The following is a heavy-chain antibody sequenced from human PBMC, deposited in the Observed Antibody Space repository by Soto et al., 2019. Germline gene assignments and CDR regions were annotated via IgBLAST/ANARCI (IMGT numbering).Heavy chain of an antibody. Sequence: GGSLRLSCAASGFTFSSYAMHWVRQAPGKGLEWVAVISYDGSNKYYADSVKGRFTISRDNSKNTLYLQMNSLRAEDTALYYCAREAPVEGDAFDIWGQGTMVTVSS. CDR2: ISYDGSNK. J-gene: IGHJ3*02. CDR3: AREAPVEGDAFDI. CDR1: GFTFSSYA. V-gene: IGHV3-30-3*01.